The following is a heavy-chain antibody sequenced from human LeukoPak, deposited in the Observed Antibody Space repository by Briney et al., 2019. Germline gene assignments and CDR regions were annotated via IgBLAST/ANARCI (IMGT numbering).Heavy chain of an antibody. CDR2: ISGSGGST. CDR3: AKEGDSSGWDCIDY. V-gene: IGHV3-23*01. D-gene: IGHD6-19*01. CDR1: GFTLSNYG. J-gene: IGHJ4*02. Sequence: GGSLRLSCAVSGFTLSNYGMSWVRQAPGKGLEWVSAISGSGGSTYYADSVKGRFTISRDNSKNTLYLQMNSLRAEDTAVYYCAKEGDSSGWDCIDYWGQGTLVTVSS.